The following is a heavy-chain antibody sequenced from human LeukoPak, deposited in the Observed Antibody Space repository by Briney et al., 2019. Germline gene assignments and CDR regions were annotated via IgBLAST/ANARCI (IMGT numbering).Heavy chain of an antibody. D-gene: IGHD6-13*01. CDR1: GGSFSGYY. CDR2: INHSGST. CDR3: ARSAGWAIAAAGRFDY. V-gene: IGHV4-34*01. Sequence: SETLSLTCAVYGGSFSGYYWSWIRQPPGKGLEWIGEINHSGSTNYNPSLKSRVTISVDTSKNQFPLKLSSVTAADTAVYYCARSAGWAIAAAGRFDYWGQGTLVTVSS. J-gene: IGHJ4*02.